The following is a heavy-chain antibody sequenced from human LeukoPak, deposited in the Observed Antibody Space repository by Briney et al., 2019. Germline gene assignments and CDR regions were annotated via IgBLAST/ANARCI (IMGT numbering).Heavy chain of an antibody. J-gene: IGHJ4*02. D-gene: IGHD6-25*01. Sequence: PGGSLRLSCAASGFSFDDYAMHWVRQTPGKGLEWVSSISWDSGSIGYAASVKGRFTVSRDNAKNSLFLQMKSLKTEDTALYYCAKDIGLAAPEYFFDYWGLGTLVIVS. CDR2: ISWDSGSI. CDR3: AKDIGLAAPEYFFDY. CDR1: GFSFDDYA. V-gene: IGHV3-9*01.